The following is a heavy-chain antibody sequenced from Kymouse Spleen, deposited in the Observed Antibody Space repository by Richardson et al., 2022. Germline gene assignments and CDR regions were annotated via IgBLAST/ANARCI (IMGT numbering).Heavy chain of an antibody. CDR2: INAGNGNT. CDR1: GYTFTSYA. D-gene: IGHD3-3*01. Sequence: QVQLVQSGAEVKKPGASVKVSCKASGYTFTSYAMHWVRQAPGQRLEWMGWINAGNGNTKYSQKFQGRVTITRDTSASTAYMELSSLRSEDTAVYYCARDPTIFGVVGYGMDVWGQGTTVTVSS. J-gene: IGHJ6*02. V-gene: IGHV1-3*01. CDR3: ARDPTIFGVVGYGMDV.